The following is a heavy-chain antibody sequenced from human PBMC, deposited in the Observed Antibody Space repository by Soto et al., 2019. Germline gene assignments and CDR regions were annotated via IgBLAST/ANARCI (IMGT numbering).Heavy chain of an antibody. J-gene: IGHJ2*01. CDR3: ATNRERPNYDILTGINWYFDL. Sequence: ASVKVSCKVSGYTLTELSMHWVRQAPGKGLEWMGGFDPEDGETIYAQKFQGRVTMTEDTSTDTAYMELSSLRSEDTAVYYCATNRERPNYDILTGINWYFDLWGRGTLVTVSS. CDR2: FDPEDGET. CDR1: GYTLTELS. D-gene: IGHD3-9*01. V-gene: IGHV1-24*01.